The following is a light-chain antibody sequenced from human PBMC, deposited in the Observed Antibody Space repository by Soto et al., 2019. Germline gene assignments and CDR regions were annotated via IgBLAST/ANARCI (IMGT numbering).Light chain of an antibody. Sequence: DIQMTQSRSTLSGSVGDRITIPCRASQTISSWLAWYQQKPGKAPKLLIYKASTLKSGVPSRFSGSGSGTEFTLTISSLQPDDFATYYCQHYNSYSEAFGQGTKVDIK. CDR1: QTISSW. CDR3: QHYNSYSEA. V-gene: IGKV1-5*03. CDR2: KAS. J-gene: IGKJ1*01.